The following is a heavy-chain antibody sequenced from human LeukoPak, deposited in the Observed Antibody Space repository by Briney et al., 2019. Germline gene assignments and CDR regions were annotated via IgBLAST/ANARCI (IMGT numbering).Heavy chain of an antibody. D-gene: IGHD4-11*01. V-gene: IGHV3-23*01. J-gene: IGHJ4*02. CDR3: AKESLRYSNSAMYFDY. CDR1: GFTFSSYA. Sequence: PGGSLRLSCAASGFTFSSYAMSWVRQAPGKGLEWVSAISGSGGSTYYADSVKGRFTISRDHSKNTLYLQMNSLRAEDTAVYYCAKESLRYSNSAMYFDYWGQGTLVTVSS. CDR2: ISGSGGST.